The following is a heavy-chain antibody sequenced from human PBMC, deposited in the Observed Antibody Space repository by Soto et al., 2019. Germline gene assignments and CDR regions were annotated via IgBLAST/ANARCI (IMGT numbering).Heavy chain of an antibody. CDR2: ISGSASTT. CDR3: ARGDTFTRITIFGVVPQPPIHY. Sequence: GGSLRLSCAASGFTFSSYAMNWVRQAPGKGLEWVSSISGSASTTYYADSVKGRFTISRDNSKNTLYLQMNSLRAEDTAVYYCARGDTFTRITIFGVVPQPPIHYWGQGTLVTVSS. J-gene: IGHJ4*02. V-gene: IGHV3-23*01. D-gene: IGHD3-3*01. CDR1: GFTFSSYA.